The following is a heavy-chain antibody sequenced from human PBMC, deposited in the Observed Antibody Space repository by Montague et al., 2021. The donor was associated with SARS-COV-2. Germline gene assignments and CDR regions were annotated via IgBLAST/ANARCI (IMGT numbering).Heavy chain of an antibody. CDR3: ANADRCSSGSCYSPFDS. CDR2: IYYTGTT. J-gene: IGHJ4*02. V-gene: IGHV4-39*01. D-gene: IGHD2-15*01. Sequence: SETLSLTGTVSGDSVKTNLYYWGWIRQPPGKGLEWIGNIYYTGTTYYNPSLKSRVTMSVDTSKNQFSLKLTSVTAADTAVYYCANADRCSSGSCYSPFDSWGQGSLVTVSS. CDR1: GDSVKTNLYY.